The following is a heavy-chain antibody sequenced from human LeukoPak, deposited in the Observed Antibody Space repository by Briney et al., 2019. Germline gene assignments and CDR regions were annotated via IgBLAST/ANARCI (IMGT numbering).Heavy chain of an antibody. J-gene: IGHJ4*02. CDR2: ISSSSSYI. D-gene: IGHD2-2*01. CDR3: ARDLPPGYCSSTSCPEEAFDY. Sequence: PGGSLRLSCAASGFTFSSYEMNWVRQAPGKGLEWVSSISSSSSYIYYTDSVKGRFTISRDNAKNSLYLQMNSLRAEDTAVYYCARDLPPGYCSSTSCPEEAFDYWGQGTLVTVSS. CDR1: GFTFSSYE. V-gene: IGHV3-21*01.